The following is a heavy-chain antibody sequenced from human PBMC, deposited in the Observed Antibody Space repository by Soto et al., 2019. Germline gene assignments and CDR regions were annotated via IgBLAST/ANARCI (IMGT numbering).Heavy chain of an antibody. Sequence: GGSLRLSCAASGFTFSSYAMSWVRQAPGKGLEWVSAISGSGGSTCYADSVKGRFPISRDNSKNTLYLQMNSLRAEDTAVYYCAKHHYYDSSGYYYLQGYFQHWGQGTLVTVS. J-gene: IGHJ1*01. CDR2: ISGSGGST. CDR3: AKHHYYDSSGYYYLQGYFQH. V-gene: IGHV3-23*01. D-gene: IGHD3-22*01. CDR1: GFTFSSYA.